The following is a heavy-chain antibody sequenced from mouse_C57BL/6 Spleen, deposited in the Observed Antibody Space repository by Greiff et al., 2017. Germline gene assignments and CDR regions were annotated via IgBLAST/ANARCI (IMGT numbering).Heavy chain of an antibody. J-gene: IGHJ2*01. Sequence: QVQLQQSGAELVRPGTSVKVSCKASGYAFTNYLIEWVKQRPGQGLEWIGVINPGSGGTNYNEKFKGKATLTADKSSSTAYMQLSSLTSGASAVYFCARGHYGSSSDYRGQGTTLTVSS. CDR2: INPGSGGT. D-gene: IGHD1-1*01. V-gene: IGHV1-54*01. CDR3: ARGHYGSSSDY. CDR1: GYAFTNYL.